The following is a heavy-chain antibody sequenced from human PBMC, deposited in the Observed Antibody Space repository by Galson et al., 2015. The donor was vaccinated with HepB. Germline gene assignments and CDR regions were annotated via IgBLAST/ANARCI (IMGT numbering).Heavy chain of an antibody. D-gene: IGHD3-22*01. J-gene: IGHJ4*02. CDR3: ARENHYYDGSSYPDY. CDR1: GGSISSGGYY. Sequence: LSLTCTVSGGSISSGGYYWSWIRQHPGKDLEWFGYIHYSGSTYYNPSLKSRVTISVDTSKNQFSLKLSSVTAADTAVYYCARENHYYDGSSYPDYWGQGTLVTVSS. V-gene: IGHV4-31*03. CDR2: IHYSGST.